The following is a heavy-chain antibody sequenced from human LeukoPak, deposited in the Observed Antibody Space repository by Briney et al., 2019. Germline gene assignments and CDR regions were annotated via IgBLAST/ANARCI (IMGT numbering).Heavy chain of an antibody. CDR2: INHSGST. Sequence: NPSETLSLTCAVYGGSFSGYYWSWIRQPPGKGLEWIGEINHSGSTNYNPSLKSRVTISVDTSKNQFSLKLSSVTAADTAVYYCARNEYSSSSPTFFDYWGQGTLVTVSS. V-gene: IGHV4-34*01. J-gene: IGHJ4*02. CDR3: ARNEYSSSSPTFFDY. D-gene: IGHD6-6*01. CDR1: GGSFSGYY.